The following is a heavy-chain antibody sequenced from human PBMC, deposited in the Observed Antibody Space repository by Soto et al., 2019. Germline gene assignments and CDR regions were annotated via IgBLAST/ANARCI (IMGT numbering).Heavy chain of an antibody. CDR1: GGSFSGYY. CDR3: ARGSTVTTFSRWFDP. D-gene: IGHD4-17*01. J-gene: IGHJ5*02. Sequence: QVQLQQWGAGLLKPSETLSLTCAVYGGSFSGYYWSWIRQPPGKGLEWIGEINHSGSTNYNPSLKRRVTISVDTSKNQFSLKLSSVTAAGTAVYYCARGSTVTTFSRWFDPWGQGTLVTVSS. V-gene: IGHV4-34*01. CDR2: INHSGST.